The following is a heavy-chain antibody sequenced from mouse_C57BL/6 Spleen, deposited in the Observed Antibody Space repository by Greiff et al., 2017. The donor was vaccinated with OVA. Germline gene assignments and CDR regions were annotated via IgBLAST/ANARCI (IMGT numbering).Heavy chain of an antibody. Sequence: QVQLQQSGPELVKPGASVKISCKASGYAFSSSWMNWVKQRPGKGLEWIGRIYPGDGDTNYNGKFKGKATLTADKSSSTAYMQLSSLTSEDSAVYCCARWAVVAPFDYWGQGTTLTVSS. CDR2: IYPGDGDT. V-gene: IGHV1-82*01. D-gene: IGHD1-1*01. J-gene: IGHJ2*01. CDR1: GYAFSSSW. CDR3: ARWAVVAPFDY.